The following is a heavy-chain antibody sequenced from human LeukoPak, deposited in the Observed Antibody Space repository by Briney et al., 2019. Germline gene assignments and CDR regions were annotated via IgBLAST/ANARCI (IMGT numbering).Heavy chain of an antibody. CDR3: AALQRPAAIDY. Sequence: SQTLSLTCTVSGTSIRSGDYYWCWIRQPPGKGLEWIGCIYYSGSTYYNPSLKSRLTIAVDTSKNQFSLRLTSVTAADTAVYYCAALQRPAAIDYWGQGTLVTVSS. D-gene: IGHD2-2*01. V-gene: IGHV4-30-4*01. CDR1: GTSIRSGDYY. CDR2: IYYSGST. J-gene: IGHJ4*02.